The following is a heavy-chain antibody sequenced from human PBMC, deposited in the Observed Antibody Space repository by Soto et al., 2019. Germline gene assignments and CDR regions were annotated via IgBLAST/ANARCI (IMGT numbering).Heavy chain of an antibody. Sequence: PGGSLRLSCAASGFTFSTSDMHWVRQPTGQRPEWVSAIDTAGDTFYTDSVKGRFTISRDNAKNSFYLHMNSLTAEDTAVYYCARDWGYCSSTSCYDAFDIWGQGTMVTVSS. V-gene: IGHV3-13*01. CDR3: ARDWGYCSSTSCYDAFDI. J-gene: IGHJ3*02. D-gene: IGHD2-2*01. CDR2: IDTAGDT. CDR1: GFTFSTSD.